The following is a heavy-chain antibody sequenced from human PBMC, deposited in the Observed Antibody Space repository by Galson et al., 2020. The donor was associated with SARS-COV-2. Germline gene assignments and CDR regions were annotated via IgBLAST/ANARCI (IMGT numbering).Heavy chain of an antibody. CDR3: AIRFGGLGYMDV. V-gene: IGHV3-15*01. J-gene: IGHJ6*04. CDR1: GFTFSTAW. D-gene: IGHD3-10*01. CDR2: IKTRSDGETT. Sequence: GGSLRLSCAVSGFTFSTAWMIWVRQDPGKGLEWVGRIKTRSDGETTDYGAPVKGRFIISRDDSKDSLYLHMNSLRTEDTAVYYCAIRFGGLGYMDVWGKGTTVTVSS.